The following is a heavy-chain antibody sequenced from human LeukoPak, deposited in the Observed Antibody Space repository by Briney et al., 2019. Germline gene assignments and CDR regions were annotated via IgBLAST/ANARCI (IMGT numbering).Heavy chain of an antibody. CDR2: INPNSGGT. V-gene: IGHV1-2*02. Sequence: ASVKVSCKASGYTFTGYYMHSVRQAPGQRLEWMGWINPNSGGTNYAQKFQGRVTMTRDTSISTAYMELSRLRTDDTAVYYCATPTCSSTSCPRRDYYYYGMDVWGQGTTVTVSS. J-gene: IGHJ6*02. CDR1: GYTFTGYY. D-gene: IGHD2-2*01. CDR3: ATPTCSSTSCPRRDYYYYGMDV.